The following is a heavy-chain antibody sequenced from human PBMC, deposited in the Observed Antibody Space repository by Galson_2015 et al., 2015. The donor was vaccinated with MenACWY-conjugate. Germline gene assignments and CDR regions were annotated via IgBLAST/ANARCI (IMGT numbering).Heavy chain of an antibody. D-gene: IGHD2/OR15-2a*01. Sequence: SLRLSCADSGFNFGGSHMHWVRQPPGKGLEWVGHVRSQSRNYETAYGASVMGRFTIFRDDSRNTAYLQMNNLKVEDTAVYYCARGGQYFDSTIWFDPWGQGIQVTVST. J-gene: IGHJ5*02. CDR3: ARGGQYFDSTIWFDP. CDR1: GFNFGGSH. V-gene: IGHV3-73*01. CDR2: VRSQSRNYET.